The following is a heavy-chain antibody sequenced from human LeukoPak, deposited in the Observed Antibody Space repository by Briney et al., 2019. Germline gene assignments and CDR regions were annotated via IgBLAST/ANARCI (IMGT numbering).Heavy chain of an antibody. CDR1: GGSISSGDYY. CDR3: ARVGGPAGAFDI. D-gene: IGHD6-25*01. Sequence: SQTLSLTCTVSGGSISSGDYYWSWIRQPPEKGLEWIGYIYYSGSTYYNPSLKSRVTISVDTSKNQFSLKLSSVTAADTAVYYCARVGGPAGAFDIWGQGTMVTVSS. V-gene: IGHV4-30-4*01. CDR2: IYYSGST. J-gene: IGHJ3*02.